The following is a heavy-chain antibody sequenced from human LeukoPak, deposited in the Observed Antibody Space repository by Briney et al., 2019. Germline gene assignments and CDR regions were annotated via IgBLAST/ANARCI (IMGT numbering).Heavy chain of an antibody. CDR3: ARMGGVGYYYGMDV. D-gene: IGHD1-26*01. J-gene: IGHJ6*02. Sequence: SETLSLTCTVSGDSISSYYWSWIRQPPGKGLEWLGHINDRGSTNYNPSLEGRVTISVDTFKNRFSLKLNSVTAADTAVYYCARMGGVGYYYGMDVWGQGTTVTVSS. V-gene: IGHV4-59*08. CDR1: GDSISSYY. CDR2: INDRGST.